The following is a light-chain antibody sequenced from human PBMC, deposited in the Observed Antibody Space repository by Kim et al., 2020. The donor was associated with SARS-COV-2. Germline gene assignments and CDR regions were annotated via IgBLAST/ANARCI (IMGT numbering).Light chain of an antibody. V-gene: IGLV1-44*01. CDR2: GND. CDR1: RSNIGTYA. CDR3: AAWDDRLSGPV. Sequence: GQKSNIVCYGDRSNIGTYAVHWDQHRPGTAPQLLTYGNDQRPSGVPDRFSGSKSGTSASLDISGLQSADEAQYSYAAWDDRLSGPVFGGGTQLTVL. J-gene: IGLJ7*01.